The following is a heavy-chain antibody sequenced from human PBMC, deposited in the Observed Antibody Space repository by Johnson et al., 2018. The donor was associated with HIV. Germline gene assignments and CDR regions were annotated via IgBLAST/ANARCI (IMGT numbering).Heavy chain of an antibody. V-gene: IGHV3-30*02. D-gene: IGHD1-26*01. J-gene: IGHJ3*02. CDR2: IRHEGNNK. CDR1: GFTFSTYG. Sequence: QVQLVESGGGVVRPGGSLRLSCAASGFTFSTYGMHWVRQAPGKGLEWVAFIRHEGNNKYYADSVKGRFTISRDNSKNTLYLQMNSLRAEDTAVYYCARDQNIVGANDGCDIWGQGTMVTVSS. CDR3: ARDQNIVGANDGCDI.